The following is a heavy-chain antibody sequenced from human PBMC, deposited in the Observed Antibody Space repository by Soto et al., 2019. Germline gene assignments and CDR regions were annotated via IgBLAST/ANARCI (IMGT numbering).Heavy chain of an antibody. CDR1: ASTFSSHW. Sequence: GGSLRLSCVASASTFSSHWMTWVRHAPGKGLEWVANIKEDGSEKYYVDYVRGRFTISRDNDKKSTYLQMNGLRAEDTAVYYCVWTRTAPGWFGSWGQGTLVAVS. J-gene: IGHJ5*01. V-gene: IGHV3-7*03. CDR2: IKEDGSEK. CDR3: VWTRTAPGWFGS. D-gene: IGHD2-21*01.